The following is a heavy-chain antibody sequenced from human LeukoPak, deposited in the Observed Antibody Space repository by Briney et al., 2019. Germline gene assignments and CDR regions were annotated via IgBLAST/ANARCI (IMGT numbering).Heavy chain of an antibody. Sequence: PGGSLRLSCAVSGFTFSSYWMHWVRQAPGKGLVWVSRLNSDGSSTNYADSVKGRFTISRDNAKNTLYLQMNSLRAEDTAVYYCARMYYHDSSDYYWAPDYWGQGTLVTVSS. V-gene: IGHV3-74*01. CDR2: LNSDGSST. CDR3: ARMYYHDSSDYYWAPDY. CDR1: GFTFSSYW. J-gene: IGHJ4*02. D-gene: IGHD3-22*01.